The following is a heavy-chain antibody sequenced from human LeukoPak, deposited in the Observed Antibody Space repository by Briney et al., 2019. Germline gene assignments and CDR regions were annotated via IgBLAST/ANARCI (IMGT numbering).Heavy chain of an antibody. CDR1: GDSVSSKTVA. D-gene: IGHD2-2*01. J-gene: IGHJ4*02. CDR2: TAYRSRWFT. CDR3: AGDPRYAAGIFFDY. Sequence: SQTLSLTCAISGDSVSSKTVAWNWIRQSPSRGLEWLGKTAYRSRWFTDYAVPVKGRITINPDTSKNQFSLELNSVTPEDTAVYYCAGDPRYAAGIFFDYWGQGILVTVSS. V-gene: IGHV6-1*01.